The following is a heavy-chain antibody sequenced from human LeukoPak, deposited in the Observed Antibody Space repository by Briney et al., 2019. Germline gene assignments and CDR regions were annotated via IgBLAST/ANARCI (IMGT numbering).Heavy chain of an antibody. V-gene: IGHV1-18*01. D-gene: IGHD3-3*01. CDR3: ARDRPWSEWLLHYYYMDV. CDR1: GYTVTSYG. J-gene: IGHJ6*03. CDR2: ISAYNGNT. Sequence: AASVKVSCKASGYTVTSYGISWVRQAPGQGLEWMGWISAYNGNTNYAQKLQGRVTMTTDTSTSTAYMELRSLRSDDTAVYYCARDRPWSEWLLHYYYMDVWGKGTTVTVSS.